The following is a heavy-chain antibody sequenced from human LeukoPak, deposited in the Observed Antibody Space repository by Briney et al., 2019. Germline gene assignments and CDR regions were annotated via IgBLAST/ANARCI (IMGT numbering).Heavy chain of an antibody. CDR2: IIPILGIA. D-gene: IGHD3-22*01. CDR1: GYTFTSYG. CDR3: ARAMIVVAENYYFDY. Sequence: SVKVSCKASGYTFTSYGISWVRQAPGQGLEWMGRIIPILGIANYAQKFQGRVTITVDKSTSTAYMELSSLRSEDTAVYYCARAMIVVAENYYFDYWGQGTPVTVSS. J-gene: IGHJ4*02. V-gene: IGHV1-69*04.